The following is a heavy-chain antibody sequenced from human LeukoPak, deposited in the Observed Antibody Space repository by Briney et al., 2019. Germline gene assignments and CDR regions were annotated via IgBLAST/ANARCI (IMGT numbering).Heavy chain of an antibody. CDR2: IYYSGST. D-gene: IGHD3-22*01. V-gene: IGHV4-31*03. CDR3: ARALYYYDSSGYLDV. Sequence: SETLSLTCTVSGGSISSGGYYWSWIRQHPGKGLEWIGYIYYSGSTYYNPSLKSRVTIPVDTSKNQFSLKLSSVTAADTAVYYCARALYYYDSSGYLDVWGQGTTVTVSS. J-gene: IGHJ6*02. CDR1: GGSISSGGYY.